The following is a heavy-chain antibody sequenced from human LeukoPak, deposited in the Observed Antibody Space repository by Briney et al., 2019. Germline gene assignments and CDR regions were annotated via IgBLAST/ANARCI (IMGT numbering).Heavy chain of an antibody. D-gene: IGHD1-1*01. CDR2: ISSDGSSS. CDR1: GFTFSNPW. CDR3: ARMATAFDY. Sequence: GGSLRLSCAASGFTFSNPWMHWVRQVPGKGLLWVSRISSDGSSSIYADSVKGRFTISRDNAKNTLYLQMNSLRAEDTAVYYCARMATAFDYWGQGTLVTVSS. J-gene: IGHJ4*02. V-gene: IGHV3-74*01.